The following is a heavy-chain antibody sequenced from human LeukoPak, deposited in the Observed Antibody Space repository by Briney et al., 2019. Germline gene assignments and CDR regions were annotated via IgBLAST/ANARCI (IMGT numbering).Heavy chain of an antibody. D-gene: IGHD6-6*01. Sequence: PGGSLRLSCAASGFTFDDYGMNWVRQAPGKGLEWVSLITWSGGSTSYADSVKGRFTISRDNTKDSLYLQMSSLRVEDTALYYCARSLTYSSSSFFDYWGQGTLVTVSS. V-gene: IGHV3-43D*03. CDR2: ITWSGGST. J-gene: IGHJ4*02. CDR1: GFTFDDYG. CDR3: ARSLTYSSSSFFDY.